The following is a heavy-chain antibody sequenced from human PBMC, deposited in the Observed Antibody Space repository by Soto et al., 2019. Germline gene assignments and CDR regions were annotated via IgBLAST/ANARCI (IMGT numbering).Heavy chain of an antibody. CDR3: ARGMASNFDY. CDR2: IYHSGST. Sequence: SETLSLTCAVSGGSISSGGYSWSWIRQPPGKGLEWIGYIYHSGSTYYNPSLKSRVTISVDRSKNQFSLKLSSVTAADTAVYYCARGMASNFDYWGQGTLVTVSS. J-gene: IGHJ4*02. V-gene: IGHV4-30-2*01. CDR1: GGSISSGGYS.